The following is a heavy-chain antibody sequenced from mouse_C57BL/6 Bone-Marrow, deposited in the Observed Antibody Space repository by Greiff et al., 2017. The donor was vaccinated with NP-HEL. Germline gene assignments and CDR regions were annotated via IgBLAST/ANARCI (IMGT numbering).Heavy chain of an antibody. CDR1: GISITTGNYR. D-gene: IGHD2-1*01. CDR3: ARLYYGNYRYFDV. Sequence: EVKLLESGPGLVKPSQTVFLTCTVTGISITTGNYRWSWIRQFPGNKLEWIGYIYYSGTITYNPSLTSRTTITRDTPKNQFFLEMNSLTAEDAATYYCARLYYGNYRYFDVWGTGTTVTVSS. CDR2: IYYSGTI. V-gene: IGHV3-5*01. J-gene: IGHJ1*03.